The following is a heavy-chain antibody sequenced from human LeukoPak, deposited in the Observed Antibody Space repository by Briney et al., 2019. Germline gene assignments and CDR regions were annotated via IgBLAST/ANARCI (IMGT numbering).Heavy chain of an antibody. CDR2: IKSKGYGGTA. CDR1: GFTFDDYS. CDR3: TRWTHISGNWHQDV. D-gene: IGHD2-21*01. V-gene: IGHV3-49*04. J-gene: IGHJ4*02. Sequence: PGGSLRLSCTASGFTFDDYSMSWVRQAPGKGLEWVGFIKSKGYGGTAEYAASVKGRFAISRDDSKSIAYLQMNSLKTEDTAVYYCTRWTHISGNWHQDVWGQGTLVTVSS.